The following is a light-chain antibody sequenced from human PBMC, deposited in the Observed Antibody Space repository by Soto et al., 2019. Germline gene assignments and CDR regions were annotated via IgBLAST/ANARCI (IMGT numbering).Light chain of an antibody. CDR3: QHYHSFPTT. CDR1: QNISIW. CDR2: GSS. V-gene: IGKV1-5*01. J-gene: IGKJ5*01. Sequence: DIQMTQSPSTLSGSVGDRFTITCRASQNISIWLAWYQQRPGVAPRLLIYGSSSLESGVPSTFSGSGSGTEFSLTISNLGPDDFAIYYCQHYHSFPTTLGQGTLLE.